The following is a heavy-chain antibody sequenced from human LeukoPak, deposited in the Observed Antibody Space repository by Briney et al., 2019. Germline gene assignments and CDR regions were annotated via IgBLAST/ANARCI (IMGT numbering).Heavy chain of an antibody. Sequence: GGSLRLSCAASGFTFSSYGMHWVRQAPGKGLEWVAVISYDGSNKYYADSVKGRFTISRDNSKNTLYLQMNSLRAEDTAVYYCARDGGIAVAGSIDYWGQETLVIVSS. CDR2: ISYDGSNK. V-gene: IGHV3-30*03. D-gene: IGHD6-19*01. CDR3: ARDGGIAVAGSIDY. J-gene: IGHJ4*02. CDR1: GFTFSSYG.